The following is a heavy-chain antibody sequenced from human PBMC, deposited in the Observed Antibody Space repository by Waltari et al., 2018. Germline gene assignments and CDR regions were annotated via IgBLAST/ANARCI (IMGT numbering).Heavy chain of an antibody. CDR2: IIPIFGTA. D-gene: IGHD3-10*01. J-gene: IGHJ4*02. V-gene: IGHV1-69*01. Sequence: QVQLVQSGAEVKKLGSSVKVSCKASGGTFSSYASSWVRQAPGQGLEWMGGIIPIFGTANYAQKFQGRVTITADESTSTAYMELSSLRSEDTAVYYCARTYGSGSYGDFDYWGQGTLVTVSS. CDR1: GGTFSSYA. CDR3: ARTYGSGSYGDFDY.